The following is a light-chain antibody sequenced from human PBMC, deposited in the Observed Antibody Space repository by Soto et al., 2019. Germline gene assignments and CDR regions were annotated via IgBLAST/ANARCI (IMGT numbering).Light chain of an antibody. V-gene: IGKV3-15*01. CDR2: GAS. CDR1: QNIHTN. Sequence: EIVMTQSPATLSVSPGERATLSCRAGQNIHTNLAWYQQKPGQAPRLLFYGASTGATGLPARFSGSGSGTDFTLTISSLQPEDFASYYCQQSFSTPPTFGQGTKVDNK. CDR3: QQSFSTPPT. J-gene: IGKJ1*01.